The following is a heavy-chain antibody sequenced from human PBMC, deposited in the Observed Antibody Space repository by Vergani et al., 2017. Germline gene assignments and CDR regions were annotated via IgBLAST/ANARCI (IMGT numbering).Heavy chain of an antibody. D-gene: IGHD3-9*01. V-gene: IGHV4-59*01. CDR1: GGSISSYY. CDR3: ARVMYRYEASTGYRLEGMDI. CDR2: IYSTGST. Sequence: QVQLQESGPGLVKPSETLSLTCTVSGGSISSYYWSWIRQPPGKGLEWIGYIYSTGSTNYNPSLNSRVTMSVDTSKNQFALQLRSVTAADTAVYFCARVMYRYEASTGYRLEGMDIWGQGTTVTISS. J-gene: IGHJ6*02.